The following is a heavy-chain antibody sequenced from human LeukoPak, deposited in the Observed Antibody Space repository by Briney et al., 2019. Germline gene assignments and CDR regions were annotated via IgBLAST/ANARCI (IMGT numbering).Heavy chain of an antibody. D-gene: IGHD1-26*01. J-gene: IGHJ4*02. Sequence: GGSLRLSCAASGFTFSSYAMSWVRQAPGKGLEWVSAISGSGGSTYYADSVKGRFTISRDNAKNSPYLQMNSLRAEDTALYYCAKAVGAYFPPLDYWGQGTLVTVSS. CDR1: GFTFSSYA. CDR3: AKAVGAYFPPLDY. V-gene: IGHV3-23*01. CDR2: ISGSGGST.